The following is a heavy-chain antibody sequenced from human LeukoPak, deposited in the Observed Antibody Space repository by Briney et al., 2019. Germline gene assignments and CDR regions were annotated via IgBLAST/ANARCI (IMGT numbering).Heavy chain of an antibody. V-gene: IGHV3-48*01. CDR1: GFTFSSYG. CDR2: VSPSSSSI. J-gene: IGHJ4*02. CDR3: AKGQQDYYGSGRRDY. Sequence: PGGSLRLSCAASGFTFSSYGMNWVRQAPGTGLEWVSYVSPSSSSIYYADSVKGRFTISRDNSKNTLYLQMNSLRTEDTAVYYCAKGQQDYYGSGRRDYWGQGTLVTVSS. D-gene: IGHD3-10*01.